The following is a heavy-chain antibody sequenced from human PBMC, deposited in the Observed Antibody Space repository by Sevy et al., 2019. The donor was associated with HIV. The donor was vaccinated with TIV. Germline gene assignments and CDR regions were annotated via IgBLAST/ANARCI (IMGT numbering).Heavy chain of an antibody. J-gene: IGHJ4*02. CDR1: GGTFSNYA. CDR2: IILIFETP. CDR3: AREADYYGSATYSVYFDY. V-gene: IGHV1-69*13. D-gene: IGHD3-10*01. Sequence: ASVKVSCKASGGTFSNYAISWVRQAPGQGLEWMGGIILIFETPNYAQKFQDRVTITADESTSTVYMELSSLRSEDTAVYYCAREADYYGSATYSVYFDYWGQGTLVTVSS.